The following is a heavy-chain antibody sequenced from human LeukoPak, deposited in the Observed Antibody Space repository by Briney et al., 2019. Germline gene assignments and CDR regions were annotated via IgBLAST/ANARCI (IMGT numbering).Heavy chain of an antibody. CDR3: ARDNSVGDIAWWFDP. V-gene: IGHV1-46*04. CDR2: INPTGSTT. CDR1: GYTFTSHY. Sequence: ASVKVSCKASGYTFTSHYMHWVRQAPGQGLEWMGVINPTGSTTIYAKKLQGRVIMTRDTSTNTDYMELSNLRSEDTAVYYCARDNSVGDIAWWFDPWGQGTLVTVSS. D-gene: IGHD3-10*01. J-gene: IGHJ5*02.